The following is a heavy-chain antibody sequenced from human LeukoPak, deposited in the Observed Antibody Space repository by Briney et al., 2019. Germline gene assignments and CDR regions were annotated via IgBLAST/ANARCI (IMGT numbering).Heavy chain of an antibody. D-gene: IGHD2-21*02. CDR1: GFTFSSYW. CDR2: ISGGDGST. Sequence: PGGSLRLSCAASGFTFSSYWMSWVRQAPGKGLEWVSGISGGDGSTYYADSVKGRFTISRDNSKKTMYLQVNTLRAEDTAVYYCTKGVKHIVVVTAQHYFDYWGQGTLVTVSS. V-gene: IGHV3-23*01. CDR3: TKGVKHIVVVTAQHYFDY. J-gene: IGHJ4*02.